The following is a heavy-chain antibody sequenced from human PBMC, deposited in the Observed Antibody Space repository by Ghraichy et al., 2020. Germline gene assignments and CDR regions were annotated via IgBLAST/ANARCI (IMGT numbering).Heavy chain of an antibody. J-gene: IGHJ4*02. Sequence: GGSLRLSCAASGFTFSSYAMSWVRQAPGKGLEWVSVIYNDGATYYADSVKGRFTISKDNSKNTVYLQMNSLRAEDTAVYYCARGVDNYGGFDYWGQGTLVPVSS. CDR1: GFTFSSYA. D-gene: IGHD5-18*01. V-gene: IGHV3-66*01. CDR2: IYNDGAT. CDR3: ARGVDNYGGFDY.